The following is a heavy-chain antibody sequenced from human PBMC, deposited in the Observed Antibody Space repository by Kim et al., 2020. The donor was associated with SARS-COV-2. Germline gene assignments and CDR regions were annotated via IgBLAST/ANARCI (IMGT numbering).Heavy chain of an antibody. V-gene: IGHV1-3*01. Sequence: GNGNTKYSQKFQGRVTITRDTSASTGYMELSSLRSEDTAVYYCALQGFDYWGQGTLVTVSS. J-gene: IGHJ4*02. CDR2: GNGNT. CDR3: ALQGFDY.